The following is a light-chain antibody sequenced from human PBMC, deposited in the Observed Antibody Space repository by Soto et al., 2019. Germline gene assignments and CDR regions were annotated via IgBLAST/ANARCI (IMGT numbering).Light chain of an antibody. V-gene: IGKV1-33*01. J-gene: IGKJ2*01. CDR1: QDISND. CDR2: DAS. Sequence: DTQVTQSPSSLSASVGDRVTITCQASQDISNDLSWYQQKPGKAPKLLFYDASNLETGVPSRFSGSRSGTDFTLTISSLQPEDIATYYCQHYDNLPMYTFGQGTKLEI. CDR3: QHYDNLPMYT.